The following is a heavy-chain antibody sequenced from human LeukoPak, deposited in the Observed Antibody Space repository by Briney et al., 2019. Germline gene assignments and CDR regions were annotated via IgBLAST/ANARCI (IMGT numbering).Heavy chain of an antibody. CDR2: IYPGDSDT. Sequence: GESLKISCKGFGYSFTSYWIGWVRQMPGKGLEWMGIIYPGDSDTRYSPSFPSQVTISADKSISTAYLQWSSLKASDNAMYYCARLGCGEPLGYYYYGMDVWGKGTTVTVSS. CDR1: GYSFTSYW. CDR3: ARLGCGEPLGYYYYGMDV. V-gene: IGHV5-51*01. D-gene: IGHD3-10*01. J-gene: IGHJ6*04.